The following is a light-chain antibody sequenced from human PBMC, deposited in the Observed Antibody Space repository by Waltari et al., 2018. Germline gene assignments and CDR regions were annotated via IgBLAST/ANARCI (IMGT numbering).Light chain of an antibody. CDR1: SSDVAAYNF. CDR2: DVS. Sequence: QSALTQPASVSGSPGQSITISCPGTSSDVAAYNFFSWYQQHPGKAPRVIIYDVSKRPSGVSDRFSGSKSDNTASLTIVGLQAEDEADYYCCSFGGDTTLFGGGTRLTVL. J-gene: IGLJ3*02. CDR3: CSFGGDTTL. V-gene: IGLV2-23*02.